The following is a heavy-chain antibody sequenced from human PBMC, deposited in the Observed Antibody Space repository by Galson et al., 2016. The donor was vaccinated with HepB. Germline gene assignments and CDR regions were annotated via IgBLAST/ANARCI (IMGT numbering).Heavy chain of an antibody. D-gene: IGHD3-9*01. CDR1: GFTFSNYW. CDR2: IKQDGTQK. Sequence: SLRLSCAASGFTFSNYWMSWVRQAPGEGLEWLVNIKQDGTQKDYVDSVKGRFTISRDNAKNSLYLQMNSLRVEDKAVYYCAREGKGGFDIWGQGTTVMVSS. CDR3: AREGKGGFDI. V-gene: IGHV3-7*01. J-gene: IGHJ6*02.